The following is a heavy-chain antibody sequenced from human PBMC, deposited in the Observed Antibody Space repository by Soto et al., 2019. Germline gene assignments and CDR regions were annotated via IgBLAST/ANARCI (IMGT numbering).Heavy chain of an antibody. CDR3: ARHHDAGYYFDY. J-gene: IGHJ4*02. V-gene: IGHV4-39*01. CDR1: GGSISSSTYY. CDR2: VYKSGGT. Sequence: QLQLQESGPGLVKPSETLSLTCSVSGGSISSSTYYWVWIRQSPGKGLEWIGSVYKSGGTYYNPSLKSRVSMSVDTPNNQFSLKINSVTAADTALYYCARHHDAGYYFDYWGQGILVTVSS.